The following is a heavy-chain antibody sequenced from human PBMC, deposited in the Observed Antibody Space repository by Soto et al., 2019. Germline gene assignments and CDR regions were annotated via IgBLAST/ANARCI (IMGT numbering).Heavy chain of an antibody. D-gene: IGHD3-10*01. CDR3: ATSMVRGGDDY. J-gene: IGHJ4*02. V-gene: IGHV3-7*01. Sequence: EVQLVESGGGLVQPGGSLRLSCAAAGFTFSRYWMSWVRQAPGKGLEWVNNIKQDGSEKYYVDSVKGRFTISRDNVKNSLFLQMDSLRAEDTAVYYCATSMVRGGDDYWGQGTLVTVSS. CDR2: IKQDGSEK. CDR1: GFTFSRYW.